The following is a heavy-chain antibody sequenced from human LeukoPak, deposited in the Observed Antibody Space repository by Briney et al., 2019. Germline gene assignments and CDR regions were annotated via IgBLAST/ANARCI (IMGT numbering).Heavy chain of an antibody. D-gene: IGHD3-3*02. CDR2: ITPKSGDT. CDR1: GYTFSDSY. Sequence: ASVKLSCKASGYTFSDSYIHWVRQAPGQGLEYVGWITPKSGDTYSPQRSHGSVTMTRDVSISTASMELSSLRSDDTAVYFCARVRLADERAWAYWGQGTLVTVSS. CDR3: ARVRLADERAWAY. V-gene: IGHV1-2*02. J-gene: IGHJ4*02.